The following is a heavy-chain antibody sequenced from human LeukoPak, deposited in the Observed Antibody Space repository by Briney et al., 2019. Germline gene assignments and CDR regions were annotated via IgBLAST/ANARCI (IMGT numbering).Heavy chain of an antibody. V-gene: IGHV1-24*01. Sequence: GASVKVSCKVSGYTLTELSMHWVRQAPGKGLEWMGGFDPEDGETIYAQKFQGRVTMTEDTSTDTAYMELSSLRSEDTAVYYCATRDPVCGGDCYLPGGLAFDIWGQGTMVTVSS. J-gene: IGHJ3*02. CDR1: GYTLTELS. D-gene: IGHD2-21*02. CDR2: FDPEDGET. CDR3: ATRDPVCGGDCYLPGGLAFDI.